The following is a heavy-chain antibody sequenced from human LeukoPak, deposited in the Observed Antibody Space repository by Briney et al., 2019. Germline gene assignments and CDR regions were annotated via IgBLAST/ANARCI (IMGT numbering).Heavy chain of an antibody. CDR1: GYTFTAYY. J-gene: IGHJ2*01. CDR3: AKARGDYISFWYFDL. Sequence: SVKVSCKASGYTFTAYYIHWVRQAPGQRLEWLGWINPNSGGPNYAQKFRGRVTMTRDTSISTVYMDLSRLTSDDTAVYYCAKARGDYISFWYFDLWGRGTLVTVSS. D-gene: IGHD4-17*01. V-gene: IGHV1-2*02. CDR2: INPNSGGP.